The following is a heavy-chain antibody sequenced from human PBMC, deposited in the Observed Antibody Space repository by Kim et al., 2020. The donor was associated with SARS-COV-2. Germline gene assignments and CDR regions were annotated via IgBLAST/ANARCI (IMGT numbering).Heavy chain of an antibody. V-gene: IGHV4-59*01. CDR1: GGSISSYY. CDR2: IYYSGST. CDR3: ARERDILYYFDY. D-gene: IGHD5-12*01. J-gene: IGHJ4*02. Sequence: SETLSLTCTVSGGSISSYYWSWIRQPPGKGLEWIGYIYYSGSTNYNPSLKSRVTISVDTSKNKFSLKLSSVTAADTAVYYCARERDILYYFDYWGQGTLVTVSS.